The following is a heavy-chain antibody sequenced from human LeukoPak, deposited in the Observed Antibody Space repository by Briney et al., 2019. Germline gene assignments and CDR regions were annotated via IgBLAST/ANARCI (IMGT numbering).Heavy chain of an antibody. Sequence: PGRSLRLSCAASGFTFDDYAMHWVRQAPGKGLEWVSGSSWNSGSMDYADSVKGRFTISRDNAKNSLYLQMNSLRAEDTAVYYCASSPRREWLNTLDHYYMDVWGKGTTVTVSS. CDR3: ASSPRREWLNTLDHYYMDV. D-gene: IGHD3-3*01. CDR2: SSWNSGSM. CDR1: GFTFDDYA. J-gene: IGHJ6*03. V-gene: IGHV3-9*01.